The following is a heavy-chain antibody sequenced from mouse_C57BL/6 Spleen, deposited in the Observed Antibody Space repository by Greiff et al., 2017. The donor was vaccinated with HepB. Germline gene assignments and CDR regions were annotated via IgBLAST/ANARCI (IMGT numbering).Heavy chain of an antibody. CDR1: GYTFTSYW. J-gene: IGHJ4*01. Sequence: QVHVKQPGAELVKPGASVKMSCKASGYTFTSYWITWVKQRPGQGLEWIGDIYPGSGSTNYNEKFKSKATLTVDTSSSTAYMQLSSLTSEDSAVYYCARGDGYWDYYAMDYWGQGTSVTVSS. D-gene: IGHD2-3*01. CDR2: IYPGSGST. CDR3: ARGDGYWDYYAMDY. V-gene: IGHV1-55*01.